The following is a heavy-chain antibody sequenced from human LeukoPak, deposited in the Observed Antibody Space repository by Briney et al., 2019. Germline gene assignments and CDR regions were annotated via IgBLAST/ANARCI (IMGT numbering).Heavy chain of an antibody. CDR3: ARSNYGDLLFDY. Sequence: SETLSLTCTVSGGSISSGSYYWSWIRQPAGKGLEWIGRIYTSGSTNYNPSLKSRVTISVDTSKNRFSLKLSSVTAADTAVYYCARSNYGDLLFDYWGQGTLVTVSS. D-gene: IGHD4-17*01. CDR1: GGSISSGSYY. CDR2: IYTSGST. J-gene: IGHJ4*02. V-gene: IGHV4-61*02.